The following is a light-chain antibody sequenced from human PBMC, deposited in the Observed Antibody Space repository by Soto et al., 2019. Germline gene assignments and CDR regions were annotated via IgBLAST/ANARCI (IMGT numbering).Light chain of an antibody. CDR2: GAS. CDR3: QQYGSSPPT. Sequence: EIVLTQSPGTLSYSPGERATLCCRASQSVSSNYLAWYQQKPGQAPRLLIYGASSRATGIPDRFSGSGSGTDFTLTVSRLEPEDFAVFYCQQYGSSPPTFGQGTKVEIK. J-gene: IGKJ2*01. CDR1: QSVSSNY. V-gene: IGKV3-20*01.